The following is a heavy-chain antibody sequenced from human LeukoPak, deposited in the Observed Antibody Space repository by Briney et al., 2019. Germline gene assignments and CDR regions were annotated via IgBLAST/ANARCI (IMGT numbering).Heavy chain of an antibody. CDR2: IYHSGST. CDR3: ARGPQPNWFDP. CDR1: GYSISSGYY. V-gene: IGHV4-38-2*01. D-gene: IGHD1-14*01. Sequence: SETLSLTCAVSGYSISSGYYWGWIRQPPGKGREWIGSIYHSGSTYYNPSLKSRVTISVDTSKNQFSLKLSSVTAADTAVYYCARGPQPNWFDPWGQGTLVTVSS. J-gene: IGHJ5*02.